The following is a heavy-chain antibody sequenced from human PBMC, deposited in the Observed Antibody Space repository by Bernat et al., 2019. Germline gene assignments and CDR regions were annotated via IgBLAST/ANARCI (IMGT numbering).Heavy chain of an antibody. D-gene: IGHD3-10*01. Sequence: QVQLQQWGAGLLKPSETLSLTCAVYGGSFSGYYWSWIRQPPGKGLEWIGEINHSGSTNYNPSLKGRVTISVDTSKNQFSLKLSSVTAADTAVYYCAREGAGFGEFDDAFDIWGQGTMVTVSS. CDR2: INHSGST. V-gene: IGHV4-34*01. CDR1: GGSFSGYY. J-gene: IGHJ3*02. CDR3: AREGAGFGEFDDAFDI.